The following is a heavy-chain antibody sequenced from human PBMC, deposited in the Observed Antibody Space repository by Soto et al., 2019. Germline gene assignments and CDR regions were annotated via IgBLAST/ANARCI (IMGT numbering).Heavy chain of an antibody. CDR3: AKNQPSWATRAAFDY. J-gene: IGHJ4*02. CDR1: GFTFSNYA. D-gene: IGHD2-2*01. CDR2: ISGGSGDST. V-gene: IGHV3-23*01. Sequence: EAQLLESGGGLVQPGGSLRLSCAASGFTFSNYAMNWVPQAPGKGLEWVSGISGGSGDSTFYADSVKGRFTISRDNSKNTLHLQMNGLRTEDTAVYYCAKNQPSWATRAAFDYWGQGTLVTVSS.